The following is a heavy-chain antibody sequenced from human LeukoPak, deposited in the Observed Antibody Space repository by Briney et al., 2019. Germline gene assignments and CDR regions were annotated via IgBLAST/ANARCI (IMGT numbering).Heavy chain of an antibody. CDR2: MNPNSGNT. CDR1: GYTFTSHD. Sequence: ASVKVSCKASGYTFTSHDINWVRQATGQGLEWMGWMNPNSGNTGYAQKFQGRVTMTRNTSISTAYMELSSLRSEDTAVYYCARVVSGWYVSDYYYYMDVWGKGTTVTVSS. J-gene: IGHJ6*03. CDR3: ARVVSGWYVSDYYYYMDV. V-gene: IGHV1-8*01. D-gene: IGHD6-19*01.